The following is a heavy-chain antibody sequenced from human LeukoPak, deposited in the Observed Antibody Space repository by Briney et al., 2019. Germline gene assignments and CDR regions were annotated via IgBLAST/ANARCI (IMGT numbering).Heavy chain of an antibody. CDR2: ISGSSGII. CDR3: ASHRGSGYFDY. Sequence: PGGSLRLSCAASGFTFNTYTMNWVRQAPGKGLEWVSYISGSSGIIDYADSVRGRFTISRDNAKNSLYLQMNSLRAEDTAVYYCASHRGSGYFDYWGQGTLVTVSS. CDR1: GFTFNTYT. D-gene: IGHD1-26*01. J-gene: IGHJ4*02. V-gene: IGHV3-48*01.